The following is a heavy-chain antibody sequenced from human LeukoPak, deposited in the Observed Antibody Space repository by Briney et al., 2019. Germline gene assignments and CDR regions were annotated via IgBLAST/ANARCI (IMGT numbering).Heavy chain of an antibody. D-gene: IGHD3-22*01. CDR3: ARQRNYYDSSGYYYVFFDY. CDR2: IYYSGST. CDR1: GGSISSYY. V-gene: IGHV4-59*08. Sequence: SETLSLTCTVSGGSISSYYWSWIRQPPGKGLEWIGYIYYSGSTNYNPSLKSRVTISVDTSKNQFSLKLSSVTAADTAVYYCARQRNYYDSSGYYYVFFDYWGQETLVTVSS. J-gene: IGHJ4*02.